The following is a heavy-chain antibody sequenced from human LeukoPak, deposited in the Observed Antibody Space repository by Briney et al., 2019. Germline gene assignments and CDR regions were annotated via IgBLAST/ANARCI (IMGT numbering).Heavy chain of an antibody. D-gene: IGHD6-13*01. J-gene: IGHJ4*02. CDR3: ARDMGRAAAGRFNYFDY. CDR1: GGTFISYA. CDR2: IIPIFGTA. V-gene: IGHV1-69*13. Sequence: SVSVSFKASGGTFISYAISWVRQAPGQGLEWVGGIIPIFGTANYAQKFQGRVTITADESTSTAYMELSSLRSEDTAVYYCARDMGRAAAGRFNYFDYWGQGTLVTVSS.